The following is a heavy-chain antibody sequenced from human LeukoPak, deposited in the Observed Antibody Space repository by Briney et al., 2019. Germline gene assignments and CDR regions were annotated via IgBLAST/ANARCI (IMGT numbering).Heavy chain of an antibody. Sequence: SETLSLTCTVSGGSISSSSYYWGWIRQPPGKGLEWIGSIYYSGSTYYNPSLKSRVTISVDTSKNQFSLKLSSVTAADTAVYYCARIKATADDGMDVWGQGTTVTVSS. V-gene: IGHV4-39*07. CDR1: GGSISSSSYY. J-gene: IGHJ6*02. CDR3: ARIKATADDGMDV. CDR2: IYYSGST.